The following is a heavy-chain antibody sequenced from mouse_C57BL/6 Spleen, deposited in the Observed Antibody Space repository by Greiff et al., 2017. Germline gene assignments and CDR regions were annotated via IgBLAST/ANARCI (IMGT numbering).Heavy chain of an antibody. CDR3: AREGRDGYFFAY. Sequence: EVKLMESGGGLVKPGGSLKLSCAASGFTFSSYAMSWVRQTPEKRLEWVATISDGGSYTYYPDNVKGRFTISRDNAKNNLYLQRSHLKSEDTAMYYCAREGRDGYFFAYWGQGTLVTVSA. D-gene: IGHD2-3*01. CDR1: GFTFSSYA. J-gene: IGHJ3*01. V-gene: IGHV5-4*01. CDR2: ISDGGSYT.